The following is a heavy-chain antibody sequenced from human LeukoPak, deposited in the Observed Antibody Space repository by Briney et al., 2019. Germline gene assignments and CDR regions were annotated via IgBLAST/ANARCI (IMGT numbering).Heavy chain of an antibody. D-gene: IGHD3-10*01. J-gene: IGHJ4*02. CDR1: GFTFSSYW. CDR3: AKDMADYYFDY. CDR2: IKQDGSEK. V-gene: IGHV3-7*03. Sequence: PGGSLRLSCAASGFTFSSYWMSWVRQAPGKGLEWVANIKQDGSEKYYVDSVKGRFTISRDNSKNSLYLQMNSLRTEDTALYYCAKDMADYYFDYWGQGTLVTVSS.